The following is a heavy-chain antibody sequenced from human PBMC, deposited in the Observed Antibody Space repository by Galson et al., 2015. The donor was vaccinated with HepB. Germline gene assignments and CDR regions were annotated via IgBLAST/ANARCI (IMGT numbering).Heavy chain of an antibody. Sequence: SLRLSCAASGFTFSSYAMSWVRQAPGKGLEWVSAISGSGGSTYYADSVKGRFTISRDNSKNTLYLQMNSLRAEDTAVYYCAKIPRITMIVVVITTHDAFDIWGQGTMVTVSS. CDR2: ISGSGGST. D-gene: IGHD3-22*01. CDR3: AKIPRITMIVVVITTHDAFDI. V-gene: IGHV3-23*01. J-gene: IGHJ3*02. CDR1: GFTFSSYA.